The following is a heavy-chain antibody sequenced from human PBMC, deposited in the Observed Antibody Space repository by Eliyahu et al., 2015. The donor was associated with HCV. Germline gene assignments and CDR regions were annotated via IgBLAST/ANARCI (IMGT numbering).Heavy chain of an antibody. J-gene: IGHJ4*02. D-gene: IGHD3-10*01. V-gene: IGHV3-30-3*01. CDR1: GFTFRSYA. CDR3: AREPGYYFDY. CDR2: ISYDGSNK. Sequence: QVQLVESGGGVVQPGRSLRLSCAASGFTFRSYAMHWVRQAPGKGLEWVAVISYDGSNKYYADSVKGRFTISRDNSKNTLYLQMNSLRAEDTAVYYCAREPGYYFDYWGQGTLVTVSS.